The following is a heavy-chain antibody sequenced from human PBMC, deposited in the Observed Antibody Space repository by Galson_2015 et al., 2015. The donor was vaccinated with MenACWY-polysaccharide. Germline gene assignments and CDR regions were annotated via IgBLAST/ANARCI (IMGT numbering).Heavy chain of an antibody. CDR2: IYSGGST. D-gene: IGHD3-3*02. CDR1: GVTVRSNY. V-gene: IGHV3-53*01. Sequence: SLRISCAASGVTVRSNYLSWVGQAAGKGLGWVSIIYSGGSTYYADSVKGRFTISRDNSKNTLYLQKNSLRAEDTAVYYCAKETLYYHFMDVWGQGTTVTVSS. CDR3: AKETLYYHFMDV. J-gene: IGHJ6*02.